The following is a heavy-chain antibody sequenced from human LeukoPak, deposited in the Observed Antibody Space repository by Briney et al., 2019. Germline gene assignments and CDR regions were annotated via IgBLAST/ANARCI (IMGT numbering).Heavy chain of an antibody. D-gene: IGHD4-17*01. CDR1: GYTFTSDA. CDR2: INTNTGNP. Sequence: ASVQVSCKASGYTFTSDAMNSVRQATGQGLEWMGWINTNTGNPTYAQGFTGRFVFSLDTSVSTAYLQICSLKAEGTAVYYCARADYDEPFDYWGQGTLVTVSS. J-gene: IGHJ4*02. CDR3: ARADYDEPFDY. V-gene: IGHV7-4-1*01.